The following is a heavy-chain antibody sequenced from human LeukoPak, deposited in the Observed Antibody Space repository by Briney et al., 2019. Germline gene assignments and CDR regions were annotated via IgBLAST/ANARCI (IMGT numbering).Heavy chain of an antibody. J-gene: IGHJ4*02. CDR2: ISSSSSYI. D-gene: IGHD6-19*01. Sequence: GGSLRLSCVGSGFTFSSYSMNWVRQAPGKGLEWVSSISSSSSYIYYSDSLKGRFTISRDNAKKSLYLQMNSLRAEDTAVYYCARDAGEQWLVYFGYWGQGTLVTVSS. V-gene: IGHV3-21*01. CDR3: ARDAGEQWLVYFGY. CDR1: GFTFSSYS.